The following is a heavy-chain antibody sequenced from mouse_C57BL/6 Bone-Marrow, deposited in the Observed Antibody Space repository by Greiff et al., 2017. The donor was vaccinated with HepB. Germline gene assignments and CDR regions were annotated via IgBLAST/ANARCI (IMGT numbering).Heavy chain of an antibody. CDR3: ARNRGGSSLYYAMDY. J-gene: IGHJ4*01. D-gene: IGHD1-1*01. Sequence: VKLMESGPGLVAPSQSLSITCTVSGFSLTSYAISWVRQPPGKGLEWLGVIWTGGGTNYNSALKSRLSISKDNSKSQVFLKMNSLQTDDTARYYCARNRGGSSLYYAMDYWGQGTSVTVSS. CDR2: IWTGGGT. V-gene: IGHV2-9-1*01. CDR1: GFSLTSYA.